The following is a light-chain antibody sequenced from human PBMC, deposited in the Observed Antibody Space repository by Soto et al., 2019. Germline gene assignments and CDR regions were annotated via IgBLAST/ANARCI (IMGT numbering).Light chain of an antibody. V-gene: IGLV4-69*01. CDR2: LNSDGSH. J-gene: IGLJ2*01. CDR1: SVHSSYA. Sequence: QLVLTQSPSASASLGASVKLTCTLSSVHSSYAIAWHQQQPEKGPRYLMKLNSDGSHSKGDGIPDRFSGSSSGAERYLTSSGLQSEDEADYYCQIWGSGTVVFGGGTKLTVL. CDR3: QIWGSGTVV.